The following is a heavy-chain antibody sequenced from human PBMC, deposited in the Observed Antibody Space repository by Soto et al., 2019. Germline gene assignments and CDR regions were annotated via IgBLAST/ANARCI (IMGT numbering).Heavy chain of an antibody. CDR3: ARGGLRYCSGGSCYGMGVNYYYMDV. D-gene: IGHD2-15*01. J-gene: IGHJ6*03. Sequence: SETLSLTCAVYGGSFSGYYWSWIRQPPGKGLEWIGEINHSGSTNYNPSLKSRVTISVDTSKNQFSLKLSSVTAADTAVYYCARGGLRYCSGGSCYGMGVNYYYMDVWGKGTTVTVSS. V-gene: IGHV4-34*01. CDR2: INHSGST. CDR1: GGSFSGYY.